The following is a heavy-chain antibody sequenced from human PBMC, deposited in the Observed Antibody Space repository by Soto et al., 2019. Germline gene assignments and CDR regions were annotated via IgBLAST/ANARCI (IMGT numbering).Heavy chain of an antibody. CDR1: SGSFSGYY. D-gene: IGHD6-6*01. J-gene: IGHJ4*02. Sequence: SETLSLTCSIYSGSFSGYYWSWIRQPPGKGLEWIGEISQSGNTNYSPSLKSRVSISIDTSKKQFSLNLASVSAADTAVYYCARAPKVSGSSQTRPDYWGQGTLVTVSS. CDR3: ARAPKVSGSSQTRPDY. CDR2: ISQSGNT. V-gene: IGHV4-34*01.